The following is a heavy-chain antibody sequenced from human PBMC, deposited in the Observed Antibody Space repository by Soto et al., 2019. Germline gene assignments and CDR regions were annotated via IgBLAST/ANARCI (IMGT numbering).Heavy chain of an antibody. CDR2: ISASGDII. CDR1: GFTFRYYA. V-gene: IGHV3-23*01. CDR3: AKMAWFGDPPGGDY. J-gene: IGHJ4*02. D-gene: IGHD3-10*01. Sequence: EVQLLESGGGLVQPGGSLRLSCGASGFTFRYYAMGWVRQAPGKGLEWVSAISASGDIIYYGDSVKGRFTISRDNSKSTLYLQMNSLRADDTALYFCAKMAWFGDPPGGDYWGQGTLVTVSS.